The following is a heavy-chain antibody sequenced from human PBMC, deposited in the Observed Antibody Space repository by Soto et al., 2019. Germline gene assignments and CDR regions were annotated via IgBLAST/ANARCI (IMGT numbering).Heavy chain of an antibody. V-gene: IGHV4-30-4*02. J-gene: IGHJ4*02. CDR3: AICGCSGGSCPYDLVPYYFDY. D-gene: IGHD2-15*01. Sequence: SETLSLTCTVSGGSMSRGDYYWSWIRQPPGKGLEWIGFIYHTGSTYYKPSLQSRPLITIDTSTNQFYLKLRSVTAAVTAVYYCAICGCSGGSCPYDLVPYYFDYWGQGTLVTVSS. CDR2: IYHTGST. CDR1: GGSMSRGDYY.